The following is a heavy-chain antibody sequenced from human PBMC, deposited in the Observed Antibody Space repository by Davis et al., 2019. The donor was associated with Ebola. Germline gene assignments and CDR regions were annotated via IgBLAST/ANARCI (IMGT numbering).Heavy chain of an antibody. D-gene: IGHD3-22*01. J-gene: IGHJ3*02. CDR2: IDPSDSYT. V-gene: IGHV5-10-1*01. Sequence: GESLKISCKGSGYSFTSYWISWVRQMPGKGLEWMGSIDPSDSYTNYSPSFQGHVTISADKSISTAYLQWSSLKASDTAMYYCARHYPYYYDSSGYYYSDAFDIWGQGTMVTVSS. CDR3: ARHYPYYYDSSGYYYSDAFDI. CDR1: GYSFTSYW.